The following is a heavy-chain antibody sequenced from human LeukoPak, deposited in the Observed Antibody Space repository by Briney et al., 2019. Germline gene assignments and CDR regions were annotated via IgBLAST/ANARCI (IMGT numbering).Heavy chain of an antibody. J-gene: IGHJ4*02. CDR2: ILYDGSNK. CDR1: GFTFSSYA. Sequence: PGRSLRLSCAAFGFTFSSYAMHWVRQAPVKGLEWVAVILYDGSNKYYADSVKGRFTISRDNSKNTLYLQMNSLRAEDTAVYYCARVAPEWELLGYFDYWGQGTLVTVSS. CDR3: ARVAPEWELLGYFDY. D-gene: IGHD1-26*01. V-gene: IGHV3-30-3*01.